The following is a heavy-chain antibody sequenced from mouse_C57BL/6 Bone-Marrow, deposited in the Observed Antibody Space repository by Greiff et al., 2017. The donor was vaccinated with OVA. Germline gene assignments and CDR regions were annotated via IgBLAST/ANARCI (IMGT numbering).Heavy chain of an antibody. Sequence: LVESGAELAKPGASVKLSCKASGYTFTSYWMHWVKQRPGQGLEWIGYINPSSGYTKYNQKFKDKATLTADKSSSTAYMQLSSLTYEDSAVYYCARRDTTVGYYFDYWGQGTTLTVSS. CDR2: INPSSGYT. D-gene: IGHD1-1*01. CDR1: GYTFTSYW. J-gene: IGHJ2*01. V-gene: IGHV1-7*01. CDR3: ARRDTTVGYYFDY.